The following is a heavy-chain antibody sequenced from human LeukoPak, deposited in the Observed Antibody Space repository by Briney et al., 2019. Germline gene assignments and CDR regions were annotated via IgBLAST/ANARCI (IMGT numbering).Heavy chain of an antibody. CDR1: GGTFSSYA. Sequence: VASVKVSCKASGGTFSSYAISWVRQAPGQGLEWMGGIIPIFGTANYAQKFQGRVTITADKSTSTAYMELSSLRSEDTAVYYCARGKLVGAFDIWGQGTMVTVSS. D-gene: IGHD3-9*01. CDR3: ARGKLVGAFDI. V-gene: IGHV1-69*06. CDR2: IIPIFGTA. J-gene: IGHJ3*02.